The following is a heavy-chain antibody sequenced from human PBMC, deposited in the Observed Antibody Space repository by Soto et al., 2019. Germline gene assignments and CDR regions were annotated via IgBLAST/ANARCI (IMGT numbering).Heavy chain of an antibody. CDR1: GGSISSSNW. CDR3: ARYSYYYDSPSYFWFYFDY. D-gene: IGHD3-22*01. V-gene: IGHV4-4*02. Sequence: PSETLSLTCAVSGGSISSSNWWSWVRQPPGKGLEWIGEIYHSGSTYYNPSLKSRVTISVDTSKNQFSLKLSSVTAADTAVYYCARYSYYYDSPSYFWFYFDYWGQGTLVTVSS. CDR2: IYHSGST. J-gene: IGHJ4*02.